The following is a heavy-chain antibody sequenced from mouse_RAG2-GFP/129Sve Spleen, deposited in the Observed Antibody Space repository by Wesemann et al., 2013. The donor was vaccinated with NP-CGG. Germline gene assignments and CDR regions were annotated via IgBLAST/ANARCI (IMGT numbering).Heavy chain of an antibody. CDR1: GFNIKDTY. CDR3: ARNYGYEDWFAY. Sequence: AXLVKPGASVKLSCTASGFNIKDTYMHWVKQRPEQGLEWIGRIDPANGNTKYDPKFQGKATITADTSSNTAYLQLSSLTSEDTAVYYCARNYGYEDWFAYWGQGTLVTVSA. D-gene: IGHD2-2*01. V-gene: IGHV14-3*02. J-gene: IGHJ3*01. CDR2: IDPANGNT.